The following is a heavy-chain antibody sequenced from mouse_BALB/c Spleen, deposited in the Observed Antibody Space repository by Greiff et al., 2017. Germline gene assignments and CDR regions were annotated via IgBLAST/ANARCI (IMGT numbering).Heavy chain of an antibody. D-gene: IGHD2-12*01. V-gene: IGHV1-9*01. CDR3: ARGRGFTRDWFAY. Sequence: QVQLQQSGAELMKPGASVKISCKATGYTFSSYWIEWVKQRPGHGLEWIGEILPGSGSTNYNEKFKGKATFTADTSSNTAYMQLSSLTSEDSAVYYCARGRGFTRDWFAYWGQGTLVTVSA. J-gene: IGHJ3*01. CDR2: ILPGSGST. CDR1: GYTFSSYW.